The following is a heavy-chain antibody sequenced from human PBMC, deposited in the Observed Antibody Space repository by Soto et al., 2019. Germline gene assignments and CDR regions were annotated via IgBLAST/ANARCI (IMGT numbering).Heavy chain of an antibody. CDR2: IIPIFGTA. D-gene: IGHD1-26*01. Sequence: QVQLVQSGAEVKKPGSSVKVSCKASGGTFSSYAISWVRQAPGQGLEWMGGIIPIFGTANYAQKFQGRVKITADESTSTDYMELSSLRSEDTAVYYCARGSGSYYSLISYYYYGMDVWGQGTTVTVSS. CDR3: ARGSGSYYSLISYYYYGMDV. V-gene: IGHV1-69*01. CDR1: GGTFSSYA. J-gene: IGHJ6*02.